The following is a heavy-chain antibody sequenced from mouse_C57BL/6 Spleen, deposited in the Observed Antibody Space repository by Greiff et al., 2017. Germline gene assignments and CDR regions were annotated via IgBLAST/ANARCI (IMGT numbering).Heavy chain of an antibody. CDR2: INPNNGGT. Sequence: EVQLQQSGPELVKPGASVKISCKASGYTFTDYYMNWVKQSHGKSLEWIGDINPNNGGTSYNQKFKGKATLTVDKSSSTAYMELRSLTSEDSAVYYCARSGLLLRCYWYFDVWGTGTTVTVSS. CDR1: GYTFTDYY. D-gene: IGHD1-1*01. CDR3: ARSGLLLRCYWYFDV. V-gene: IGHV1-26*01. J-gene: IGHJ1*03.